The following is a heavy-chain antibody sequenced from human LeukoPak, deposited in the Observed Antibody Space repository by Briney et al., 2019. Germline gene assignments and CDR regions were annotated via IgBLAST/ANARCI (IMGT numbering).Heavy chain of an antibody. CDR3: ARVSLWFGDFSYYYYGMDV. CDR1: GFTFSRHN. Sequence: GGSLRLSCAGSGFTFSRHNMNWFRQAPGKGLEKVSSISSRSSYIFYADSVKGRFTISRDNAKNSLYLQMNSPGAEDTAVYYCARVSLWFGDFSYYYYGMDVWGQGTTVTVSS. D-gene: IGHD3-10*01. V-gene: IGHV3-21*04. CDR2: ISSRSSYI. J-gene: IGHJ6*02.